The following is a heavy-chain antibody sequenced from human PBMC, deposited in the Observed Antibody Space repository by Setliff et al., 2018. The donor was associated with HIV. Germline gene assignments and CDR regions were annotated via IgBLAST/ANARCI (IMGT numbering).Heavy chain of an antibody. CDR2: ISPFNGNT. Sequence: GASVKVSCKTSGYTFTTYGITWVRQAPGQGLEWMGWISPFNGNTNFAQKLQGRVTITTDTSTSTAYMELRSLRSDDTALYYCARKPTGSPSDYWGQGTLVTVSS. V-gene: IGHV1-18*01. D-gene: IGHD2-2*01. J-gene: IGHJ4*02. CDR3: ARKPTGSPSDY. CDR1: GYTFTTYG.